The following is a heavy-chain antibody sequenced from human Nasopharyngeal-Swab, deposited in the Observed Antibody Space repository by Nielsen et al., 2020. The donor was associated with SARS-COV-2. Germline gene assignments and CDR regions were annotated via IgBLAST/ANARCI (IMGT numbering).Heavy chain of an antibody. Sequence: SETLSLTCSASGGSISSGDFYWSWIRQPAGKGLEWIGRIYTSGTTNYNPSLKSRVTISVDTSKNQFSLKLSSVTATDTALYYCAREELGGDYNWFDPWGQGTLVTVSS. CDR3: AREELGGDYNWFDP. CDR1: GGSISSGDFY. V-gene: IGHV4-61*02. J-gene: IGHJ5*02. D-gene: IGHD4-17*01. CDR2: IYTSGTT.